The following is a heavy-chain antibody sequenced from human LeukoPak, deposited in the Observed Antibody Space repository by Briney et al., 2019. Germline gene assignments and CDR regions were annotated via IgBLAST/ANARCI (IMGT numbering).Heavy chain of an antibody. CDR1: GFTFSVYW. D-gene: IGHD2-15*01. Sequence: GGSLRLSCAASGFTFSVYWVHWGRQAPGQGLVWVSRINTDGSGTAYADSVKGRFTISRDNAKNTLYLQMSSLRVEDTAVYYCAGSKNFDYWGQGTLVTVSS. CDR2: INTDGSGT. CDR3: AGSKNFDY. V-gene: IGHV3-74*01. J-gene: IGHJ4*02.